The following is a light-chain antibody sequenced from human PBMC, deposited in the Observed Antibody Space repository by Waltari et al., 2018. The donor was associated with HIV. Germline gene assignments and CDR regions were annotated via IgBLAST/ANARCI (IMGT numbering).Light chain of an antibody. V-gene: IGKV1-13*02. CDR3: QQFNSYPLT. CDR2: DVS. J-gene: IGKJ5*01. CDR1: KGISAA. Sequence: AIQLTQSPSSLSASVGDTVIITCRTSKGISAALAWYRQKPGKTPELLIYDVSTLQSGVPSKFSGSGSGTDFTLTINSLQPEDSATYYCQQFNSYPLTFGQGTRLEIK.